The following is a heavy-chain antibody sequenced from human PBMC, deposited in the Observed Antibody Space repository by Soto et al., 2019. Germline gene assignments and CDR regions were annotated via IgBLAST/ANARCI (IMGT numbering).Heavy chain of an antibody. CDR2: INAGNGNT. Sequence: ASVKVSCKASGYTFTSYAMHWVRQAPGQWLEWMGWINAGNGNTKYSQKFQGRVTITRDTSASTAYVELSSLRSEDTAGYYCARDRAMGGYYDSSGYSGLFDYWGQGTLVTVSS. D-gene: IGHD3-22*01. V-gene: IGHV1-3*01. J-gene: IGHJ4*02. CDR3: ARDRAMGGYYDSSGYSGLFDY. CDR1: GYTFTSYA.